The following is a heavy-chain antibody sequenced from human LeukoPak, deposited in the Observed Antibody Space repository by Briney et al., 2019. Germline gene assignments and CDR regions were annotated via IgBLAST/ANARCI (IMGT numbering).Heavy chain of an antibody. D-gene: IGHD3-10*01. CDR2: ISYDGSNK. V-gene: IGHV3-30*04. J-gene: IGHJ4*02. CDR3: ARVLVLGFGERQLYDGFDY. CDR1: GFTFSSYA. Sequence: PGGSLRLSCAAPGFTFSSYAMHWVRQAPGKGLEWVAVISYDGSNKYYADSVKGRFTISRDNSKNTLYLQMNSLRAEDTAVYYCARVLVLGFGERQLYDGFDYWGQGTLVTVSS.